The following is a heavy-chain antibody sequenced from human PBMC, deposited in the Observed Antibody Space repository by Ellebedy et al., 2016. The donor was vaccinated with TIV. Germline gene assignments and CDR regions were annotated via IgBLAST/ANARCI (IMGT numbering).Heavy chain of an antibody. CDR2: IYYSGTT. V-gene: IGHV4-59*11. Sequence: MPGGSLRPSCTVSGGSLTNHFWSWIRQPPGKGLEWIASIYYSGTTNYNPSLKSRVTISVDTSKNQTSLTLMSSVSAADTAVYYWARVAIAAAVGGGFFDLWGRGTLVTVSS. J-gene: IGHJ2*01. D-gene: IGHD6-13*01. CDR1: GGSLTNHF. CDR3: ARVAIAAAVGGGFFDL.